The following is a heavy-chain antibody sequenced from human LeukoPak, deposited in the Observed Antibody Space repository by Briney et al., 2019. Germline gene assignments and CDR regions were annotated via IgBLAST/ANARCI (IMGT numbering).Heavy chain of an antibody. CDR3: ARIGYVTGVAGFVDY. Sequence: PSETLSLTCTVSGGSIRSSSYYWGWIRQPPGKGLEWIGSIYYSGSTYYNPSLKSRVTISVDTSKNQFSLKLSSVTAADTAVYYCARIGYVTGVAGFVDYWGQGTLVTVSS. CDR1: GGSIRSSSYY. V-gene: IGHV4-39*01. J-gene: IGHJ4*02. CDR2: IYYSGST. D-gene: IGHD6-19*01.